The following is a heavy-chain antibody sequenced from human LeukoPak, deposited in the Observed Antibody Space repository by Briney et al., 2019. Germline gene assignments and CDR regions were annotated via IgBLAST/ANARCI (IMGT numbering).Heavy chain of an antibody. CDR1: GSSSSTYW. Sequence: QAGGSRGLSCAAPGSSSSTYWMGGVGQAQGKGRGWVANIKEDGSEKHYVDSVKGRFTISRDNAKNSLYLQMNSLRAEDRAVYYCAREILRAATALDLWGQGTLVTVSS. D-gene: IGHD1-26*01. J-gene: IGHJ5*02. V-gene: IGHV3-7*04. CDR2: IKEDGSEK. CDR3: AREILRAATALDL.